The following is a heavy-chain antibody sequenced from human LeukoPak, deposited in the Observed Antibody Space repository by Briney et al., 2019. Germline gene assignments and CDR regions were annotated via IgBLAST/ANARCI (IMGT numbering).Heavy chain of an antibody. V-gene: IGHV1-8*01. D-gene: IGHD1-26*01. CDR3: AREYSGSYTSGY. CDR2: MNPNSGNT. Sequence: ASVKVSCKASGYTFTSCDINWVRQTTGQGLEWMGWMNPNSGNTGYAQKFQGRVTMTRNTSISTAYMELSSLRSEDTAVYYCAREYSGSYTSGYWGQGTLVTVSS. CDR1: GYTFTSCD. J-gene: IGHJ4*02.